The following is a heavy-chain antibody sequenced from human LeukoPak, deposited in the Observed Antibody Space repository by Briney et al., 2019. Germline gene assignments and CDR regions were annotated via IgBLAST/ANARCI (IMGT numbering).Heavy chain of an antibody. D-gene: IGHD3-10*01. CDR3: ARDPGYGLGVDYGDY. CDR1: GFTGSGIY. CDR2: IHRGGNT. Sequence: ESLILSGAASGFTGSGIYMSWVRKAQGKGLEWLSVIHRGGNTYYADSVKGRFTISRDSSKNTVFLQMDSLRAEDTAVYYCARDPGYGLGVDYGDYWGQGTLVTVSS. V-gene: IGHV3-66*01. J-gene: IGHJ4*02.